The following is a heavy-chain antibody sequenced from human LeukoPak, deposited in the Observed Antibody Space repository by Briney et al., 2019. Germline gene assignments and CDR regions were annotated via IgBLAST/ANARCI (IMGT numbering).Heavy chain of an antibody. D-gene: IGHD3-3*01. V-gene: IGHV4-34*01. CDR3: ARGTIFGVVIMGYYYYMDV. J-gene: IGHJ6*03. CDR1: GGSFSGYY. CDR2: INHSGST. Sequence: PSETLSLTCAVYGGSFSGYYWSWIRQPPGKGLEWIGEINHSGSTNYNPSLKSRVTISVDTSKTQFSLKLSSVTAADTAVYYCARGTIFGVVIMGYYYYMDVWGKGTTVTVSS.